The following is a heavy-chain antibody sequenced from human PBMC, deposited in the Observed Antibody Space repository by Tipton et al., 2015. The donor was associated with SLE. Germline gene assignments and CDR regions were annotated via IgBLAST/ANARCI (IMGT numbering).Heavy chain of an antibody. J-gene: IGHJ3*02. CDR1: SGSFSSDNHF. CDR3: AREVIATSDSDVFDI. V-gene: IGHV4-31*03. CDR2: IHYTGSA. D-gene: IGHD2-21*01. Sequence: TLSLTCTVSSGSFSSDNHFWSWIRQYPGKGLEWIGYIHYTGSAYYNPSLSGRVSLSVDTSENQFSLNLRSVTAADTATYYCAREVIATSDSDVFDIWGQGTMVSVSS.